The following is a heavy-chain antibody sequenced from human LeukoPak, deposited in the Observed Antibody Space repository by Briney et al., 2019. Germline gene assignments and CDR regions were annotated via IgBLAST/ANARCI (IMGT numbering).Heavy chain of an antibody. CDR1: GFTFSSYD. CDR3: ARALYGGNHPGAFDI. V-gene: IGHV3-13*01. D-gene: IGHD4-23*01. CDR2: IGTAGDT. Sequence: PGGSLRLSCAASGFTFSSYDMHWVRQATGKGLEWVSAIGTAGDTYYPGSVKGRFTISRENAKNSLYLQMNSLRAGDTAVYYCARALYGGNHPGAFDIWGQGTMVTVSS. J-gene: IGHJ3*02.